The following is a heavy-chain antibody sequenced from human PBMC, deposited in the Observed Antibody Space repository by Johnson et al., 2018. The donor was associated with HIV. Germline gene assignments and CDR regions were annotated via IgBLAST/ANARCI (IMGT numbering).Heavy chain of an antibody. CDR1: GFTVSSNY. CDR3: PRDRGYGDAFDI. D-gene: IGHD3-16*01. CDR2: IYSGGST. V-gene: IGHV3-66*02. J-gene: IGHJ3*02. Sequence: VQLVESGGGVVQPGGSLRLSCAASGFTVSSNYMSWVRQAPGKGLEWVSVIYSGGSTYYADSMKGRFTISRSTPKNTLYLQMGRMRPEDMAVYYCPRDRGYGDAFDIWGQGTMVTVSS.